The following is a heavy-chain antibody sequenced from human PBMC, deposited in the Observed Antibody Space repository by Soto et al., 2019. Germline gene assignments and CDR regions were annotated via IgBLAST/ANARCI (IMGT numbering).Heavy chain of an antibody. CDR1: GFTFSSYG. J-gene: IGHJ5*02. CDR3: ARLAGSIAALNWFDP. V-gene: IGHV3-30*03. Sequence: PGGSLRLSCAASGFTFSSYGMHWVRQAPGKGLEWVAVISNDGSNKYYADSVKGRFTISRDNSKNTLYLQMNSLRTEDTAVYYCARLAGSIAALNWFDPWGQGTLVTVSS. CDR2: ISNDGSNK. D-gene: IGHD6-6*01.